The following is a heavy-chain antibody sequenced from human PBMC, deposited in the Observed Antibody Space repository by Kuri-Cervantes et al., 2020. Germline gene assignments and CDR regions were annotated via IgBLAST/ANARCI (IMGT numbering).Heavy chain of an antibody. CDR1: GFTFSSYS. CDR3: AREECCGVIDY. D-gene: IGHD2-15*01. Sequence: GGSLRLSCAASGFTFSSYSMNWVRQAPGKGLEWVSYISSSSSTIYYADSVKGRFTISRDNAKNSLYLQMNSLRAEDTAVYCCAREECCGVIDYWGQGTLVTVSS. J-gene: IGHJ4*02. CDR2: ISSSSSTI. V-gene: IGHV3-48*04.